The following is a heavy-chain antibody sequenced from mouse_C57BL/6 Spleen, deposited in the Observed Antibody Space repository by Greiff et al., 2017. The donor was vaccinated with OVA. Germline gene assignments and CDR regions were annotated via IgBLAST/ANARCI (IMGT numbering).Heavy chain of an antibody. CDR2: IRNKANGYTT. V-gene: IGHV7-3*01. CDR3: ARWGENWYFDV. J-gene: IGHJ1*03. CDR1: GFTFTDYY. Sequence: DVKLVESGGGLVQPGGSLSLSCAASGFTFTDYYMSWVRQPPGKALEWLGFIRNKANGYTTEYSASVKGRFTISRDNSQSILYLQMNALRAEDSATYYCARWGENWYFDVWGTGTTVTVSS.